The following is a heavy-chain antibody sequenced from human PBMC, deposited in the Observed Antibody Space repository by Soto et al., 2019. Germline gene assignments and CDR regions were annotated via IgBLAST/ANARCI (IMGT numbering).Heavy chain of an antibody. CDR2: IYYSGST. CDR1: GGSISSYY. J-gene: IGHJ4*02. CDR3: ARYHGGYSYGYFHY. V-gene: IGHV4-59*01. D-gene: IGHD5-18*01. Sequence: SETLSLTCTVSGGSISSYYWSWIRQPPGKGLEWIGYIYYSGSTNYNPSLKSRVTISVDTSKNQFSLKLSSVTAADTAVYYCARYHGGYSYGYFHYSGQGTMVTV.